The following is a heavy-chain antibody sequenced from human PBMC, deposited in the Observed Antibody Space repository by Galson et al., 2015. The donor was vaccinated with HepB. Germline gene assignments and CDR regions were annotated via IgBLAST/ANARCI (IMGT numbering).Heavy chain of an antibody. J-gene: IGHJ4*02. D-gene: IGHD1-26*01. V-gene: IGHV3-23*01. CDR1: GFTISSYD. CDR2: ISGSGGST. Sequence: SLRLSCAASGFTISSYDMSWVRQAPGRGLEWVSAISGSGGSTYYADSVKGRFTISRDNSKNTLYLQMNSLRAEDTAVYYCAKVWSGGSYSHWGQGTLVTVSS. CDR3: AKVWSGGSYSH.